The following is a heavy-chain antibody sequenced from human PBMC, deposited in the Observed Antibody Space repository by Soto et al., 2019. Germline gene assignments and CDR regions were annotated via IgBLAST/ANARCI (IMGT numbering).Heavy chain of an antibody. J-gene: IGHJ1*01. CDR2: IDYSGNT. D-gene: IGHD3-10*01. CDR3: ARGGTSSRRGVAGYFLY. V-gene: IGHV4-61*01. CDR1: AGSVSGSSHY. Sequence: PSETLSLTCSVSAGSVSGSSHYWNWIRQTPGKGLEWIGHIDYSGNTNYNPSLKSRVTISVDTSKTQFSLKLRSVTAADTAVYYCARGGTSSRRGVAGYFLYWGQGTQVTVSS.